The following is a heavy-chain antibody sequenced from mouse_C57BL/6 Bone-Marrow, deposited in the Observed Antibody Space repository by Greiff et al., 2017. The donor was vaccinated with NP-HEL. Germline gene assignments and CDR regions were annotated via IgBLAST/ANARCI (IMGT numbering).Heavy chain of an antibody. D-gene: IGHD1-1*01. J-gene: IGHJ4*01. CDR2: ISNGGGST. Sequence: EVKVEESGGGLVQPGGSLKLSCAASGFTFSDYYMYWVRQTPEKRLEWVAYISNGGGSTYYPDTVKGRFTISRDNAKNTLYLQMSRLKSEDTAMYYCARHTLTTVVAPYAMDYWGQGTSVTVSS. CDR1: GFTFSDYY. V-gene: IGHV5-12*01. CDR3: ARHTLTTVVAPYAMDY.